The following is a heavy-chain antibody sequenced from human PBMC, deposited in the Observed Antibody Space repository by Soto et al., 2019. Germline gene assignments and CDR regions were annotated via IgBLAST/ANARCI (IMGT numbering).Heavy chain of an antibody. CDR1: AFTFSDYY. J-gene: IGHJ5*02. CDR3: ARGPYGDYRNNWFDP. D-gene: IGHD4-17*01. Sequence: GGSLRLSCVASAFTFSDYYMSWIRQAPGRGLEWVSYISSSGSTMYYADSVKGRFTISRDNAKNSLYLQMNSLRAEDTAVYYCARGPYGDYRNNWFDPWGQGTLVTVSS. CDR2: ISSSGSTM. V-gene: IGHV3-11*01.